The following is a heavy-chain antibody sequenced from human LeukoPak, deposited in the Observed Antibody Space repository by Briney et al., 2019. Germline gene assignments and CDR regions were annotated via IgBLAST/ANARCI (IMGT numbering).Heavy chain of an antibody. D-gene: IGHD3-3*01. CDR3: ARTTYYEFWSGSPGAFDI. V-gene: IGHV4-34*01. Sequence: PSETLSLTCGVYGGSSSGYYWTWIRQPPGKDLEWIGEINHRGSTNYNPSLKSRVTISVDTSKNEFSLNLDSVTAADTAVYYCARTTYYEFWSGSPGAFDIWGQGSRVTVSS. CDR1: GGSSSGYY. J-gene: IGHJ3*02. CDR2: INHRGST.